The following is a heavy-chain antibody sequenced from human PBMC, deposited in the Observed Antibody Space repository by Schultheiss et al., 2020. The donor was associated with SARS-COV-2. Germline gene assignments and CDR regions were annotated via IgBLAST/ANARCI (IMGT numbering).Heavy chain of an antibody. CDR1: GYTLTELS. J-gene: IGHJ6*02. V-gene: IGHV1-24*01. D-gene: IGHD2-15*01. Sequence: ASVKVSCKVSGYTLTELSMHWVRQAPGKGLEWMGGFDPEDGETIYAQKFQGRVTITADESTSTVYMELSSLRSEDTAVYYCARELYCDGACYGREGMDVWGQGTTVTVSS. CDR2: FDPEDGET. CDR3: ARELYCDGACYGREGMDV.